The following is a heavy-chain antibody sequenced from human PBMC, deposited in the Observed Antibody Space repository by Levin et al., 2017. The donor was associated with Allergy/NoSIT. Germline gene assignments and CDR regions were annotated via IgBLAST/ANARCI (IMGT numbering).Heavy chain of an antibody. CDR2: VSGSGGST. V-gene: IGHV3-23*01. Sequence: RPGGSLRLSCAASGFTLTSYAMTWVRQAPGKGLEWVSGVSGSGGSTYYADSVRGRFTISRDISQNTVYLQMSSLRAEDTAVYFCAKAPRGYCSGGGCYPVGDYWGQGTLVTVSS. CDR1: GFTLTSYA. CDR3: AKAPRGYCSGGGCYPVGDY. J-gene: IGHJ4*02. D-gene: IGHD2-15*01.